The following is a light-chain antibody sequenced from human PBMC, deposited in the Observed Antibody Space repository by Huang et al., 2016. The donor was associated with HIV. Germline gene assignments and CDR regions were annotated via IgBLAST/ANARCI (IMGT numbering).Light chain of an antibody. CDR2: WAS. V-gene: IGKV4-1*01. J-gene: IGKJ1*01. Sequence: DIVVTQSPDSLALSVGGRAAINYTPSPSVLKTSNNKNCLSWYQLKQGQTPKLLIYWASTREDGVPDRCSGSGSGTHFTLTIASRQAEDVAVYYCHQYYDTPQTFGQGTKVEVK. CDR3: HQYYDTPQT. CDR1: PSVLKTSNNKNC.